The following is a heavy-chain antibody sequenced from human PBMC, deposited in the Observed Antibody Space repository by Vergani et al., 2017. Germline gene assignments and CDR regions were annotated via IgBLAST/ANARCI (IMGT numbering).Heavy chain of an antibody. CDR2: IYTSGST. Sequence: QVQLQESGPGLVKPSQTLSLTCIVSGGSISSGSYTWNWIRQAAGKGLEWMGRIYTSGSTNYKSSLKSRVTMSLDTSKNQFSLKLSSVTAADTAVYYCAGEKWIDTQNDVFDIWGQGTMVTVSS. CDR3: AGEKWIDTQNDVFDI. CDR1: GGSISSGSYT. J-gene: IGHJ3*02. V-gene: IGHV4-61*02. D-gene: IGHD5-12*01.